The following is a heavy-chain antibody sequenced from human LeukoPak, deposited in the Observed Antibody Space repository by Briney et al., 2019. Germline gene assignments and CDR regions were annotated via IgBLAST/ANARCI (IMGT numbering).Heavy chain of an antibody. V-gene: IGHV3-9*01. CDR3: ARRGGYYYYYMDV. CDR2: ISWNSGTI. J-gene: IGHJ6*03. Sequence: GGSLRLSCAASGFTFDDYAMHWVRQAPGKGLEWVSGISWNSGTIYYADSVKGRFTISRDNAKNSLYLQMNSLRAEDTAVYYCARRGGYYYYYMDVWGKGTTVTISS. D-gene: IGHD3-16*01. CDR1: GFTFDDYA.